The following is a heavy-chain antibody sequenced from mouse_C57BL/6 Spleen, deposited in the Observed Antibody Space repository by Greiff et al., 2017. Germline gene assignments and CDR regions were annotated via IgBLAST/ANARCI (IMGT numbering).Heavy chain of an antibody. CDR2: IWSGGST. V-gene: IGHV2-2*01. CDR1: GFSLTSYG. J-gene: IGHJ2*01. Sequence: VQLQQSGPGLVQPSQSLSITCTVSGFSLTSYGVHWVRQSPGKGLEWLGVIWSGGSTDYNAAFISRLSISKDNSKSQVFFKMNSRQADDTAIYYCARSNPYYGSSLYYFDYWGQGTTLTVSS. CDR3: ARSNPYYGSSLYYFDY. D-gene: IGHD1-1*01.